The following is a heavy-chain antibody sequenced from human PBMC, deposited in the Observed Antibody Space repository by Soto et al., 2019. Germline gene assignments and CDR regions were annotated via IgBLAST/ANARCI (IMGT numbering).Heavy chain of an antibody. J-gene: IGHJ4*02. D-gene: IGHD4-17*01. CDR1: GGSFSGYY. CDR3: ARSDGDYVLGPPPAYYFDY. V-gene: IGHV4-34*01. Sequence: PSETLSLTCAVYGGSFSGYYWSWIRQPPGKGLEWIGEINHSGSTNYNPSLKSRVTISVDTSKNQFSLKLSSVTAADTAVYYCARSDGDYVLGPPPAYYFDYWGQGTLVTVSS. CDR2: INHSGST.